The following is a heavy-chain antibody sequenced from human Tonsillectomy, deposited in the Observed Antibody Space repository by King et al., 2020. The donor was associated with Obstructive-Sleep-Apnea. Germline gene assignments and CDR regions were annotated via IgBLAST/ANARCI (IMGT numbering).Heavy chain of an antibody. CDR2: IIPILDIT. Sequence: QLVQSGAEVKKPGSSVEVSCKASGGTFSGYTINWVRQAPGQGLEWMGGIIPILDITDYAQKFQGSVTITADKSTSTAYMELSSLRSEDTAVCARGVRRASPDAFYDVLPWGSFDYWGLGALVTVSA. CDR3: ARGVRRASPDAFYDVLPWGSFDY. J-gene: IGHJ4*02. CDR1: GGTFSGYT. D-gene: IGHD3-3*01. V-gene: IGHV1-69*10.